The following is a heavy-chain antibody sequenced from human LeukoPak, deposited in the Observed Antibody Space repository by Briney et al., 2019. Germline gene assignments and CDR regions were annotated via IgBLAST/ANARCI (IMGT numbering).Heavy chain of an antibody. CDR2: IYYTGST. CDR3: ARHSDSYGDRGPGY. CDR1: GFTFSGYA. Sequence: PGGTLRLSCAASGFTFSGYAMNWVRQPPGKGLEWIGSIYYTGSTYYNPSLKSRVTISVDTSKNQFSLKLSSVSAADTAVYYGARHSDSYGDRGPGYWGQGTLVTVSS. D-gene: IGHD5-18*01. V-gene: IGHV4-39*01. J-gene: IGHJ4*02.